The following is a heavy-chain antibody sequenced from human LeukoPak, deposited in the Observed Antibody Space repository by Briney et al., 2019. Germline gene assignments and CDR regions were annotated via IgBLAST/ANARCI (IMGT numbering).Heavy chain of an antibody. CDR3: ARQSSGYYYGWFDP. V-gene: IGHV4-39*01. Sequence: PSETLSLTCTVSGGSISPYYWAWIRQPPGKGLEWIATIFYNGNTHYNPSLKSRITMSVDTVKNQFSLNLNSVTAADTAVYYCARQSSGYYYGWFDPWGQGTLVTVSS. J-gene: IGHJ5*02. D-gene: IGHD3-22*01. CDR2: IFYNGNT. CDR1: GGSISPYY.